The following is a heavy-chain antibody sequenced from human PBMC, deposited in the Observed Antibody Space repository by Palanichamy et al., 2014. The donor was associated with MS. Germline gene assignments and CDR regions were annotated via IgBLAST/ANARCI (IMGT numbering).Heavy chain of an antibody. V-gene: IGHV4-30-4*07. J-gene: IGHJ4*02. CDR3: ARDRSMRRQYYFDY. Sequence: QVQLQESGPRTGEAFTDPVPHLRCLWWLHQQWWLLLELDPAATREGIGVGLGNIYHSGSTYSNPSLKSRVTISIDPSNNQFSLKLSSVTAADTAVYYCARDRSMRRQYYFDYWGRGTVVTVSS. CDR2: IYHSGST. CDR1: WLHQQWWLL. D-gene: IGHD2-2*01.